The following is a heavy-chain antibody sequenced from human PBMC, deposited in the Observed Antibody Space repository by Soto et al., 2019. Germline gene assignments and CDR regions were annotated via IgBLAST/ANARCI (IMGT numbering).Heavy chain of an antibody. D-gene: IGHD3-16*01. CDR1: GGTFSSYA. CDR2: IIPIFGTA. Sequence: QVQLVQSGAEVKKPGSSGKVSCKASGGTFSSYAINWVRQAPGQGLEWMGGIIPIFGTADYAQKIPGRGTVTADQSTSPAYMGLSSLRSEDTAVYYCAPCLLGVNYYYGMDVWGQGTTVTVSS. CDR3: APCLLGVNYYYGMDV. V-gene: IGHV1-69*12. J-gene: IGHJ6*02.